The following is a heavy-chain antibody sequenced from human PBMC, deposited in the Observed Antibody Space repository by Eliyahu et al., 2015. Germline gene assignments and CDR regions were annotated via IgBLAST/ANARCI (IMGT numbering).Heavy chain of an antibody. CDR2: IYWDDDK. J-gene: IGHJ4*02. V-gene: IGHV2-5*02. D-gene: IGHD3-10*01. CDR1: GFSLTTSGXG. CDR3: FYYGSGGYHY. Sequence: QITLKEPGPTQVKPTQTLTLTCTFSGFSLTTSGXGVGWIRQPPGKALEWLALIYWDDDKRYSPSLKNRLTITKDTSKNQVVLTMTTMDPVDTATYYCFYYGSGGYHYWGQGTVVSVSS.